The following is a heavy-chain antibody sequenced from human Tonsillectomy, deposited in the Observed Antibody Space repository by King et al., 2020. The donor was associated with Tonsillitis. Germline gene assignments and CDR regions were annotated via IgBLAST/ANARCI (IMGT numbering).Heavy chain of an antibody. Sequence: VQLVESGAEVKKPGASVKVSCKVSGYTLTELSMHWVRQAPGKGLEWMGGFDPEDGETIYAQKFQGRVTMTEDTSTDTAYMELSSLRSEDTAVYYCATVRGDYYDSSGLNGPLLDYWGQGTLVTVSS. CDR1: GYTLTELS. CDR3: ATVRGDYYDSSGLNGPLLDY. CDR2: FDPEDGET. J-gene: IGHJ4*02. D-gene: IGHD3-22*01. V-gene: IGHV1-24*01.